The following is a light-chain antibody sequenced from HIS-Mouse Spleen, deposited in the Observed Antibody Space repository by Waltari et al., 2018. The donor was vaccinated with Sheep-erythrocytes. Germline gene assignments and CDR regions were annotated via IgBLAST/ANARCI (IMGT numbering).Light chain of an antibody. CDR2: EDS. Sequence: SYELTQPPSVSVSPGQTARITCSGDAFPKKYAYWYQQKSGQAPVLVIYEDSKRPSGIPERFSGSSSGTMATLTISGAQVEDEADYYCYSTDSSGNHSWGVFGGGTKLTVL. CDR1: AFPKKY. CDR3: YSTDSSGNHSWGV. V-gene: IGLV3-10*01. J-gene: IGLJ2*01.